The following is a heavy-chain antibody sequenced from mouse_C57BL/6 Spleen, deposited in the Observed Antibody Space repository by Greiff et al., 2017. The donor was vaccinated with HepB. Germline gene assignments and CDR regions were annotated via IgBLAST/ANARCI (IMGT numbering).Heavy chain of an antibody. J-gene: IGHJ4*01. CDR2: IYPGDGDT. D-gene: IGHD3-2*02. CDR3: ADRAGHVYAMDY. V-gene: IGHV1-82*01. Sequence: QVQLQQSGPELVKPGASVKISCQASGSAFSSSWMNWVKPRPGMGLEWIGRIYPGDGDTNYNGKFKGKATLTADKSSSTAYMQRSSLTSEDAAVYCCADRAGHVYAMDYWGQGTSVTVSS. CDR1: GSAFSSSW.